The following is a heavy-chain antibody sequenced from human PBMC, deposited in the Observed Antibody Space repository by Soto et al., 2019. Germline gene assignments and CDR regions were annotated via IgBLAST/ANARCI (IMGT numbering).Heavy chain of an antibody. D-gene: IGHD6-19*01. CDR3: ARHSVAAGHDAFDI. CDR2: NSNKSSYI. CDR1: GFTFSSDS. J-gene: IGHJ3*02. Sequence: PGGSLRLSCAASGFTFSSDSMNWVRQAPGKGPEWITSNSNKSSYIYYADSVKGRFTISRDNAKNPLYLQMNSLRAEDTAVYYCARHSVAAGHDAFDIWGQGTMVTVSS. V-gene: IGHV3-21*01.